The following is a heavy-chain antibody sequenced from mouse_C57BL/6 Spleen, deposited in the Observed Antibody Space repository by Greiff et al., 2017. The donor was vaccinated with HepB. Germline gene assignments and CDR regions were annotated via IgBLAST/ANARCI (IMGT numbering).Heavy chain of an antibody. D-gene: IGHD4-1*01. J-gene: IGHJ4*01. CDR2: IDPETGGT. CDR3: TREDWEYYYAMDY. CDR1: GYTFTDYE. V-gene: IGHV1-15*01. Sequence: VKLQESGAELVRPGASVTLSCKASGYTFTDYEMHWVKQTPVHGLEWIGAIDPETGGTAYNQKFKGKAILTADKSSSTAYMELRSLTSEDSAVYYCTREDWEYYYAMDYWGQGTSVTVSS.